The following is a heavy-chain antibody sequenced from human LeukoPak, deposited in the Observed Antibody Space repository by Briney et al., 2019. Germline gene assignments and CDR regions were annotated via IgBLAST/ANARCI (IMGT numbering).Heavy chain of an antibody. Sequence: PGGSLRLSCAASGFTFSSYSMNWVRQAPGKGLEWVSSISSSSSYIYYADPVKGRFTISRDNAKNSLYLQMNSLRAEDTAVYYCARDRPYCSGGSCYREDFDYWGQGTLVTVSS. V-gene: IGHV3-21*01. CDR3: ARDRPYCSGGSCYREDFDY. CDR1: GFTFSSYS. D-gene: IGHD2-15*01. CDR2: ISSSSSYI. J-gene: IGHJ4*02.